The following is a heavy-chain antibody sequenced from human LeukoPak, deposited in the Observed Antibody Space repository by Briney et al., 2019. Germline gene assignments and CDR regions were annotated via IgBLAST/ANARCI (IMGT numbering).Heavy chain of an antibody. V-gene: IGHV1-8*02. D-gene: IGHD3-9*01. CDR2: VNPSSGVT. CDR3: AKNYDFLTGYAN. Sequence: GASVKVSCKASGYTFTSYDINWVRQATGQGLEWMGWVNPSSGVTRYAQKFQGRVTMTRNTSISTAYMELSSLRSEDTAVYYCAKNYDFLTGYANWGQGTLVTVSS. J-gene: IGHJ4*02. CDR1: GYTFTSYD.